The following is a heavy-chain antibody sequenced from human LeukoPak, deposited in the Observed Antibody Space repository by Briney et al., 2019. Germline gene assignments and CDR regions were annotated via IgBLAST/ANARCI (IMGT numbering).Heavy chain of an antibody. D-gene: IGHD2-21*01. CDR1: GGTFSSYA. V-gene: IGHV1-69*13. CDR2: IIPIFGTA. J-gene: IGHJ4*02. CDR3: ARSPVFLPYYFDY. Sequence: SVKVSCKASGGTFSSYAISWVRQAPGQGLEWMGGIIPIFGTANYAQKFQGRVTITADESTSTAYMELSSLSSEDTAVYYCARSPVFLPYYFDYWGQGTLVTVSS.